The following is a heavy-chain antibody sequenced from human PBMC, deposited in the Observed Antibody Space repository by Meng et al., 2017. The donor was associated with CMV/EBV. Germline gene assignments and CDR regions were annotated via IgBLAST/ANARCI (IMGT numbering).Heavy chain of an antibody. CDR2: IYYSGST. CDR1: GGSISSSSYY. Sequence: QRQLQESGPGLVKPSETLSLTCTVSGGSISSSSYYWGWIRQPPGKGLEWIGSIYYSGSTYYNPSLKSRVTISVDTSKNQFSLKLSSVTAADTAVYYCVRGVVTMIVVYDPWGQGTLVTVSS. J-gene: IGHJ5*02. V-gene: IGHV4-39*07. CDR3: VRGVVTMIVVYDP. D-gene: IGHD3-22*01.